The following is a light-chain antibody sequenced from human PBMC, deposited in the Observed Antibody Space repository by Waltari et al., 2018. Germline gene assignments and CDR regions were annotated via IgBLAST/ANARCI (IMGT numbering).Light chain of an antibody. CDR3: QQYNNWPLT. CDR1: QSVSSN. CDR2: GAS. Sequence: EIVVTHPTATPSLSPGERAILSCRASQSVSSNLAWYQQKPGQAPRLLIYGASTRATGIPARFSGSGSGTEFTLTISSLQSEDFAVYYCQQYNNWPLTFGGGTKVEIK. J-gene: IGKJ4*01. V-gene: IGKV3-15*01.